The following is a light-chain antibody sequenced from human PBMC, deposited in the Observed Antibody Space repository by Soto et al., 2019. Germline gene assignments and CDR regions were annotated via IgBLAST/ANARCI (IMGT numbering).Light chain of an antibody. Sequence: QAVVTQVPSESGTPGQTVTISCSGSTSNIGRNFVHWYQHLPGTAPKLLIYMNDERPSGVPVRFYGSKSDTSAYLTITGLRSEDEADYYCATWDDSLSGVLFGGGTQLTVL. V-gene: IGLV1-47*01. CDR1: TSNIGRNF. J-gene: IGLJ2*01. CDR3: ATWDDSLSGVL. CDR2: MND.